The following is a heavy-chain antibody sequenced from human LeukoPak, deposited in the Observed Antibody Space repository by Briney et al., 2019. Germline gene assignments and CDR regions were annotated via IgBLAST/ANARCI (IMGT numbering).Heavy chain of an antibody. CDR3: AKGYGGITDY. J-gene: IGHJ4*02. Sequence: PGGSLRLSCAASGFTFSSYGMSWVRQAPGKGLEWVPAISGSGGSTYYADSVKGRFTISRDNSKNTLHLQMNSLRAEDTAVYYCAKGYGGITDYWGQGTLVTVSS. CDR1: GFTFSSYG. CDR2: ISGSGGST. D-gene: IGHD1-14*01. V-gene: IGHV3-23*01.